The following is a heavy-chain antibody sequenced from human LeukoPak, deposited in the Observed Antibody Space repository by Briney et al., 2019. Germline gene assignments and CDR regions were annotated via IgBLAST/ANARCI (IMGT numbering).Heavy chain of an antibody. V-gene: IGHV5-51*01. CDR2: IYPGDSDT. J-gene: IGHJ6*02. CDR1: GYRFTSYW. CDR3: ARRSEGYYYGMDV. Sequence: GESLKISCKGSGYRFTSYWIGWVRQMPGKGLDWMGIIYPGDSDTRYSPSFQGQVTISADKSISTAYLQWSSVKASDTAMYYCARRSEGYYYGMDVWGQGTTVTVSS.